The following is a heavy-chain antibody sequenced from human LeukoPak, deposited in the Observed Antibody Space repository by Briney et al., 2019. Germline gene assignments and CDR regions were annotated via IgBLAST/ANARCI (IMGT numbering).Heavy chain of an antibody. CDR1: GFTFSSYA. D-gene: IGHD3-22*01. CDR2: ISYDGSNK. Sequence: GGSLRLSCAASGFTFSSYAMHWVRQAPGKGLEWVAVISYDGSNKYYADSVKGRFTISRDNSKNTLYLQMNSLRAEDTAVYYCARDSYYCDSSDSPYWGQGTLVTVSS. V-gene: IGHV3-30-3*01. J-gene: IGHJ4*02. CDR3: ARDSYYCDSSDSPY.